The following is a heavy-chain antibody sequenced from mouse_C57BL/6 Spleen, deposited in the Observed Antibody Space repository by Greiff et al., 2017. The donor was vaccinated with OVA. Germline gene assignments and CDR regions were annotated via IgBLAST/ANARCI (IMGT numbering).Heavy chain of an antibody. CDR1: GYTFTSYW. D-gene: IGHD1-1*01. Sequence: QVQLQQSGAELVKPGASVKLSCKASGYTFTSYWMHWVKQRPGQGLEWIGMIHPNSGSTNYNEKFKSKATLTVDKSSSTAYMQLSSLTSEDSAVYYCARYLSTVVAPYAMDYWGQGTSVTVSS. CDR2: IHPNSGST. J-gene: IGHJ4*01. CDR3: ARYLSTVVAPYAMDY. V-gene: IGHV1-64*01.